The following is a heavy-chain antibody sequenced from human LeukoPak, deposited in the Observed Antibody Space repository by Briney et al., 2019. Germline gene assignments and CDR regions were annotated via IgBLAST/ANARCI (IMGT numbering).Heavy chain of an antibody. V-gene: IGHV1-8*01. CDR3: ARDIDFWSGYYYYYYGMDV. CDR2: MNPNSGNT. J-gene: IGHJ6*02. D-gene: IGHD3-3*01. Sequence: ASVKVSCKASGYTFTSYDINWVRQATGQGLEWMGWMNPNSGNTGYAQKFQGRVTMTRNTSISTAYMELSSLRPEDTAVYYCARDIDFWSGYYYYYYGMDVWGQGTTVTVSS. CDR1: GYTFTSYD.